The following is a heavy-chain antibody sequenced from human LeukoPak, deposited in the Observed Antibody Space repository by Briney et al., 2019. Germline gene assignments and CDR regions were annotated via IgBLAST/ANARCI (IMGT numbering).Heavy chain of an antibody. CDR1: GFTLSIYK. D-gene: IGHD3-16*01. CDR2: ISPSSSYI. J-gene: IGHJ4*02. Sequence: GGSLRLSCAASGFTLSIYKMTWVRQAPGKGLEWVASISPSSSYIYYGDSLKGRVTVSRDNAKNSLFLQMSSLRAEDTAIYYCARDLTGGEYFDSWGQGTLVSVSS. CDR3: ARDLTGGEYFDS. V-gene: IGHV3-21*01.